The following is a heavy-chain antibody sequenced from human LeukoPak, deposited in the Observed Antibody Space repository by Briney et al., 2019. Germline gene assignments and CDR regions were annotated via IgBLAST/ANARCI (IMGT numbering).Heavy chain of an antibody. CDR3: ARTVLLWFGDNWFDP. J-gene: IGHJ5*02. D-gene: IGHD3-10*01. CDR1: GYTFTSYG. CDR2: ISAYNGNT. V-gene: IGHV1-18*01. Sequence: ASVKVSCKASGYTFTSYGISWVRQAPGQGLEWMGWISAYNGNTNYAQKLQGRVTMTTDTSTSTAYMELRSLRSDDTAAYYCARTVLLWFGDNWFDPWGQGTLVTVSS.